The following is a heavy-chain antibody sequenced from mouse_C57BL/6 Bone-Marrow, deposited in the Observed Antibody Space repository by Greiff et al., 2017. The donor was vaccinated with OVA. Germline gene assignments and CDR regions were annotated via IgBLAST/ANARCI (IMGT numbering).Heavy chain of an antibody. V-gene: IGHV1-81*01. D-gene: IGHD1-1*01. CDR1: GYTFTSYG. CDR2: IYPRSGNT. Sequence: VQLQQSGAELARPGASVKLSCKASGYTFTSYGISWVKQRTGQGLEWIGEIYPRSGNTYYNEKFKGKATLTADKSSSTAYMELRSLTSEDSAVYFCARGGLLRSPFAYWGQGTLVTVSA. CDR3: ARGGLLRSPFAY. J-gene: IGHJ3*01.